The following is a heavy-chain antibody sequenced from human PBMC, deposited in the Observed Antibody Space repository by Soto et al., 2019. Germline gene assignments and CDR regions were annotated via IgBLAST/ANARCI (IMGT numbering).Heavy chain of an antibody. CDR1: GGSISNYY. CDR2: IYYSGNT. D-gene: IGHD2-21*02. V-gene: IGHV4-59*01. J-gene: IGHJ4*02. Sequence: SETLSLTCTVSGGSISNYYWSWIRQPPGKGLEWIGYIYYSGNTNYNPSLKSRVTISVDTSKKQFSLKVSAVTAADTAVYYCARQSTAWPNFDSWGQGTLVTVSS. CDR3: ARQSTAWPNFDS.